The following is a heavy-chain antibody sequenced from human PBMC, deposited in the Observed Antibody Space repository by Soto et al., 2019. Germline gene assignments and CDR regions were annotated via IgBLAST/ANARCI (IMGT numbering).Heavy chain of an antibody. Sequence: QVQLQESGPGLVKPSQTLSLTCTVSGGSISSGGYYWSWIRQHPGKGLEWIGYIYYSGSTYYNPSLKSRVTISVDTSKNQFSLKLSSVTAADTAVYYCARGCEMGKVLDNWFDPWGQGTLVTVSS. CDR3: ARGCEMGKVLDNWFDP. CDR2: IYYSGST. J-gene: IGHJ5*02. V-gene: IGHV4-31*03. D-gene: IGHD6-13*01. CDR1: GGSISSGGYY.